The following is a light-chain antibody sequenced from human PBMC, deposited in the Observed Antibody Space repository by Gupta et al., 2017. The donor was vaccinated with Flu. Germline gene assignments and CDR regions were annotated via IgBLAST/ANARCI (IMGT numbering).Light chain of an antibody. CDR3: QHRSNGPGST. CDR1: QSVSSY. V-gene: IGKV3-11*01. J-gene: IGKJ3*01. Sequence: EIVLTQSPATLSLSPGERATLSCRASQSVSSYLAWYQQKPGQAPRLLIYDASNRATGTPARSSGSGSGTDFTLTSSIREPEDFAVYYCQHRSNGPGSTFGDGTKVDIK. CDR2: DAS.